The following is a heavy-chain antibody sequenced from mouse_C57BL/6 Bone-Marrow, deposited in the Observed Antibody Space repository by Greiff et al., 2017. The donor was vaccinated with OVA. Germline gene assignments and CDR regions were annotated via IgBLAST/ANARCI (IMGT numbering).Heavy chain of an antibody. Sequence: FHLHHSGPELVKPGASVKISCKSSGYSFTDYNMNWVKQSNGKSLEWIGVINPNYGTTSYNQKFKGKATLTVDQSSSTAYMQLNSLTSEDSAVYYCARRGYYGSSTGFAYWGQGTLVTVSA. V-gene: IGHV1-39*01. D-gene: IGHD1-1*01. J-gene: IGHJ3*01. CDR1: GYSFTDYN. CDR3: ARRGYYGSSTGFAY. CDR2: INPNYGTT.